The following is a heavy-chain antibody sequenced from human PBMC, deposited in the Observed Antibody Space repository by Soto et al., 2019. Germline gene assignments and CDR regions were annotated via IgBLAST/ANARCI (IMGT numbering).Heavy chain of an antibody. V-gene: IGHV4-4*02. CDR2: IYHSGST. CDR3: ARLTISLVRGVPNWFDP. J-gene: IGHJ5*02. CDR1: GGSISSSNW. Sequence: SETLSLTCAVSGGSISSSNWWSWVRQPPGKGLEWIGEIYHSGSTNYNPSLKSRVTISVDKSKNQFSLKLSSVTAADTAVYYCARLTISLVRGVPNWFDPWGHGTLVTVSS. D-gene: IGHD3-10*01.